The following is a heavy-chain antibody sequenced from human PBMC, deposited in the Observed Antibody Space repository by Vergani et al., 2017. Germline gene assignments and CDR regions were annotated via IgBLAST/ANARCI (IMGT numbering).Heavy chain of an antibody. V-gene: IGHV1-69*01. CDR1: GGTFSSYA. D-gene: IGHD5-18*01. J-gene: IGHJ3*02. Sequence: QVQLVQSGAEVKKPGSSVKVSCKASGGTFSSYAISWVRQAPGQGLEWMGGIIPILGTENYAQKFQGRVTITADESTSTAYMELSSLRSEDTAVYYCARDQTAMVTSAFDIWGQGTMVTVSS. CDR3: ARDQTAMVTSAFDI. CDR2: IIPILGTE.